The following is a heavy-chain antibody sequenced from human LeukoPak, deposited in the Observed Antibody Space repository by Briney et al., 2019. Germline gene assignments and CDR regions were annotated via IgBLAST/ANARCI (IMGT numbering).Heavy chain of an antibody. CDR3: ASLRIAVAGTNFDY. CDR2: IYYSGST. J-gene: IGHJ4*02. V-gene: IGHV4-39*01. CDR1: GGSISSSSYY. D-gene: IGHD6-19*01. Sequence: SETLSLTCTVSGGSISSSSYYWGWIRQPPGKGLEWIGSIYYSGSTYYNPSLKSRVTISVDRSKNQFSLKLSSVTAADTAVYYCASLRIAVAGTNFDYWGQGTLVTVSS.